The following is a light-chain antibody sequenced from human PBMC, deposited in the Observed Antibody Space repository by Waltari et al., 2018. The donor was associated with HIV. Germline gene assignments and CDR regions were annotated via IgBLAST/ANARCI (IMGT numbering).Light chain of an antibody. CDR3: QAWDSGTWV. CDR1: KLGDNY. CDR2: QDS. V-gene: IGLV3-1*01. Sequence: SYELTQPPSVSVSPAQTASITCSGDKLGDNYACWYQQKPGQSPVLVIYQDSKRPSGIPERFSGSNSGNTATLTIRGTQAMDEADYYCQAWDSGTWVFGGGTKLTVL. J-gene: IGLJ3*02.